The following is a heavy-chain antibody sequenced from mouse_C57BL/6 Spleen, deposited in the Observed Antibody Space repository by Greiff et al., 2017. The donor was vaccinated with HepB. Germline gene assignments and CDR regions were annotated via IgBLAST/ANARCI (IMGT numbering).Heavy chain of an antibody. V-gene: IGHV5-12*01. CDR3: ARQGGYDYDRYFDY. D-gene: IGHD2-4*01. CDR1: GFTFSDYY. J-gene: IGHJ2*01. Sequence: EVQRVESGGGLVQPGGSLKLSCAASGFTFSDYYMYWVRQTPEKRLEWVAYISNGGGSTYYPDTVKGRFTISRDNAKNTLYLQMSRLKSEDTAMYYCARQGGYDYDRYFDYWGQGTTLTVSS. CDR2: ISNGGGST.